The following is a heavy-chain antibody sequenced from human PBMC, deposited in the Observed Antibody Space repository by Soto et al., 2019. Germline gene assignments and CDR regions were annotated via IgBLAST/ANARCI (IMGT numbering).Heavy chain of an antibody. CDR1: SGSISSSNW. J-gene: IGHJ5*02. V-gene: IGHV4-4*02. CDR3: AREFRDIVVVPAAIAGFDP. CDR2: IYHSGST. D-gene: IGHD2-2*01. Sequence: QVQLQESGPGLFKPSGTLSLTCAVSSGSISSSNWWSGVRQPPGQGLEWMGEIYHSGSTNHNPSLKSRVTISVDKSKNQFSLKLSSVTAADTAVYYCAREFRDIVVVPAAIAGFDPWGQGTLVTVSS.